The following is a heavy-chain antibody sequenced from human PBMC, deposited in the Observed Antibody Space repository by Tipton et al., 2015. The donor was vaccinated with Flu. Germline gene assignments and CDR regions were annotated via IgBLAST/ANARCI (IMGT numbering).Heavy chain of an antibody. CDR3: ARDSGYDYHYVMGV. Sequence: SLRLSCAASGFTFDTYAMHRVRQAPGKGLEWVAVISYDGNIKYYGDSVKGRFTISRDDSRNMLYLQVNSLRAEDTAVYYCARDSGYDYHYVMGVWGQGTTVTVSS. CDR2: ISYDGNIK. V-gene: IGHV3-30*03. J-gene: IGHJ6*02. CDR1: GFTFDTYA. D-gene: IGHD6-19*01.